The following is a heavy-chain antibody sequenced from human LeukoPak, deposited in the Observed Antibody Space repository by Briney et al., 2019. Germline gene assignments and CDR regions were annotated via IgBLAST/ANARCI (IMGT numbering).Heavy chain of an antibody. Sequence: GGSLRLSCAASGFIFSSYEMHWVRQAPGKGLEWVSYITSSRSILHYADSVKGRFTISRDNAKNSLYLQMNTLRAEDTAIYYCASGSLTGYDSSGYITPARFDLWGQGTPVTVSS. J-gene: IGHJ4*02. CDR1: GFIFSSYE. CDR2: ITSSRSIL. V-gene: IGHV3-48*03. D-gene: IGHD3-22*01. CDR3: ASGSLTGYDSSGYITPARFDL.